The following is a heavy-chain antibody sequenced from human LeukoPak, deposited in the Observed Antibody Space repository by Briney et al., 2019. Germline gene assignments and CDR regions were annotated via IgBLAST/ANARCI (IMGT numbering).Heavy chain of an antibody. J-gene: IGHJ4*02. D-gene: IGHD6-19*01. CDR3: ARGVAVAGRSDY. CDR2: ISSSSSYI. Sequence: PGGSLRLSCAASGFTFSSYSMNWVRQAPGKGLGWGSSISSSSSYIYYADSVKGRFTISRDNAKNSLYLQMNSLRAEDTAVYYCARGVAVAGRSDYWGQGTLVTVSS. V-gene: IGHV3-21*01. CDR1: GFTFSSYS.